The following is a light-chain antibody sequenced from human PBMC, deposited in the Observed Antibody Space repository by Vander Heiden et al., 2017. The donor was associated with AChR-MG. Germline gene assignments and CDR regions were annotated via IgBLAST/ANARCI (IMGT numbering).Light chain of an antibody. Sequence: SSELTQDPAVSVALGHTVRITCQGDSLRSYDASWYQQKPGQAHVLVIYGKNNRPSGIPDRFSGSSSGNTATLTITGAQAEDEADDYCNARDSSGNHLVFGGGTKLTVL. CDR1: SLRSYD. CDR2: GKN. V-gene: IGLV3-19*01. J-gene: IGLJ3*02. CDR3: NARDSSGNHLV.